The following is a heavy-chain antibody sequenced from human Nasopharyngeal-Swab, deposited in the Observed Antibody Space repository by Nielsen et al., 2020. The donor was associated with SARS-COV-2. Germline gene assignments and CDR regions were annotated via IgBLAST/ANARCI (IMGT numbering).Heavy chain of an antibody. Sequence: GGSLRLSCAASGFTFSSYAMHWVRQAPGKGLEWVAVISYDGSNKYYADSVKGRFTISRDNSKNTLYLQMNSLRAEDTAVYYCARGEGAADFYYYGMDVWGQGTTVTVSS. D-gene: IGHD6-13*01. V-gene: IGHV3-30-3*01. CDR3: ARGEGAADFYYYGMDV. CDR1: GFTFSSYA. CDR2: ISYDGSNK. J-gene: IGHJ6*02.